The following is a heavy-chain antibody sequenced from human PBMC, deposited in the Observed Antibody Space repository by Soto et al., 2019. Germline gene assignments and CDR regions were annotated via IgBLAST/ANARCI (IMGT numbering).Heavy chain of an antibody. Sequence: SCAASGFTFSSYEMNWVRQAPGKGLEWVSYISSSGSTIYYADSVKGRFTISRDNAKNSLYLQMNSLRAEDTAVYHCARRCSSTSCYLKPRYYYGMDVWGQGTTVTVSS. V-gene: IGHV3-48*03. CDR2: ISSSGSTI. CDR3: ARRCSSTSCYLKPRYYYGMDV. J-gene: IGHJ6*02. D-gene: IGHD2-2*01. CDR1: GFTFSSYE.